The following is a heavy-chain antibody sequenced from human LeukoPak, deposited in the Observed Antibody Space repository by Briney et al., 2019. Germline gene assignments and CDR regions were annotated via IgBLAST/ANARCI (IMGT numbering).Heavy chain of an antibody. Sequence: GGSLRLSCAASGFTFSSYAMHWVRQAPGKGLEWAAVISYDGSNKYYADSVKGRFTISRDNPKNTLYLQMNSLRAEDTAVYYCARGPTTGYSSSWSVGGFDYWGQGTLVTVSS. J-gene: IGHJ4*02. CDR1: GFTFSSYA. CDR3: ARGPTTGYSSSWSVGGFDY. V-gene: IGHV3-30-3*01. CDR2: ISYDGSNK. D-gene: IGHD6-13*01.